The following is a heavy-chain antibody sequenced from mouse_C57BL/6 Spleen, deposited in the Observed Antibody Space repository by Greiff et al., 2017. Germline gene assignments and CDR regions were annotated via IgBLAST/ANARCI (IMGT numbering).Heavy chain of an antibody. CDR1: GYAFSSYW. V-gene: IGHV1-80*01. CDR3: ARSGYGNPFAY. D-gene: IGHD2-1*01. Sequence: QQSGAELVKPGASVKISCKASGYAFSSYWMNWVKQRPGKGLEWIGQIYPGDGDTNYNGKFKGKATLTADKSSSTAYMQLSSLTSEDSAVYFCARSGYGNPFAYWGQGTLVTVSA. J-gene: IGHJ3*01. CDR2: IYPGDGDT.